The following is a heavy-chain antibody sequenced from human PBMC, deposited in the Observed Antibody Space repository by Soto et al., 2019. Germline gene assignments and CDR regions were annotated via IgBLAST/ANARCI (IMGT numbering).Heavy chain of an antibody. J-gene: IGHJ6*02. D-gene: IGHD3-3*01. CDR1: GYSFTSYW. CDR2: IYPGDSDT. V-gene: IGHV5-51*01. CDR3: ARGAAGYYDFWSGYYDYYYYGMDV. Sequence: GESLKISCKGSGYSFTSYWIGWVRQMPGKGLEWMGIIYPGDSDTRYSPSFQGQVTISADKSISTAYLQWSSPKASDTAMYYCARGAAGYYDFWSGYYDYYYYGMDVWGQGTTVTVSS.